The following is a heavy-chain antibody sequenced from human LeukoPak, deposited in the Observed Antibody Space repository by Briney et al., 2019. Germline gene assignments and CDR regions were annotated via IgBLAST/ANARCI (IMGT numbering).Heavy chain of an antibody. V-gene: IGHV4-61*02. Sequence: PSQTLSLTCTVSGGSISCDSYYWSWIRQPAGKGLEWIGRIYHSGNTNYNPSLKSRVTISIDTSKNQFSLKLSSVTAADTAVYYCARVLAVTGTPFDYWGQGNLVTVSS. D-gene: IGHD6-19*01. CDR3: ARVLAVTGTPFDY. CDR1: GGSISCDSYY. J-gene: IGHJ4*02. CDR2: IYHSGNT.